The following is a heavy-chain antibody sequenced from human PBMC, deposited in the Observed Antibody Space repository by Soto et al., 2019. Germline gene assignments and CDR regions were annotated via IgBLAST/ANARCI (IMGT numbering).Heavy chain of an antibody. CDR1: GGSISSYY. Sequence: PETLSLTCTVSGGSISSYYWSWIRQPPGKGLEWIGYIYYSGSTNYNPSLKSRVTISVDTSKNQFSLKLSSVTAADTAVYYCARSRGYQRHFDYWGQGTLVTVSS. D-gene: IGHD2-2*01. CDR3: ARSRGYQRHFDY. J-gene: IGHJ4*02. V-gene: IGHV4-59*01. CDR2: IYYSGST.